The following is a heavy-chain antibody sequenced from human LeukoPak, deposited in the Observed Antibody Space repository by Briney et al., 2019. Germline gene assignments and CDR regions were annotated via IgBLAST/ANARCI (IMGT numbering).Heavy chain of an antibody. V-gene: IGHV3-7*04. J-gene: IGHJ4*02. CDR1: GFTFSIYW. Sequence: PGGSLRLSCAASGFTFSIYWMSWVRQAPGKGLEWVANKKEDGSNKYYVDSVKGRFTISRDNAKNSFYLQMNSLRAEHPAVYYCARERRADPGSVAAPGPTLDYWGQGTLVTVSS. CDR2: KKEDGSNK. CDR3: ARERRADPGSVAAPGPTLDY. D-gene: IGHD6-13*01.